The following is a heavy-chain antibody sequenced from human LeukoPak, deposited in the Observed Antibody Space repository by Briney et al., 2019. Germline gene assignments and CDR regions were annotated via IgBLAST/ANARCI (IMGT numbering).Heavy chain of an antibody. D-gene: IGHD3-16*01. J-gene: IGHJ1*01. Sequence: SGGSLRLSCAASGFTFSSYAMSWVRQAPGKGLEWVSGISGSGGSTSYADSVKGRFTISRDNSKNTLYLQMNSLRAEDTAVYYYAKDWGYFQHWGQGTLVTVSS. CDR1: GFTFSSYA. CDR2: ISGSGGST. V-gene: IGHV3-23*01. CDR3: AKDWGYFQH.